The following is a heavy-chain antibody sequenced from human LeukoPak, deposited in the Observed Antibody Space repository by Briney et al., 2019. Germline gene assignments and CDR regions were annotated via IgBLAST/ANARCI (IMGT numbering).Heavy chain of an antibody. Sequence: GGSLRLSCAASGFTVSSNYMSWVRQAPGKGLEWVSVIYSGGSTYYADSVKGRFTISRDNSKNTLYLQMNSLRAEDTAVYYCARLYYYDSSGYRAFDIWGQGTKVTVSS. J-gene: IGHJ3*02. D-gene: IGHD3-22*01. V-gene: IGHV3-53*01. CDR2: IYSGGST. CDR1: GFTVSSNY. CDR3: ARLYYYDSSGYRAFDI.